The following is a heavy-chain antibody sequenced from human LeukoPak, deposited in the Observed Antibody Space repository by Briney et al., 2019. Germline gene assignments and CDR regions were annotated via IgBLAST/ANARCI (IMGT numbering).Heavy chain of an antibody. Sequence: NPSETLSLTCTVSGGSISNYYWSWIRQPAGKGLEWIGRIYTSGSTNYNPSLKSRVTMSVDTSKNQFSLKLSSVTAADTAVYYCAIQYYDFWSGYLDYWGQGTLVTVSS. CDR2: IYTSGST. J-gene: IGHJ4*02. V-gene: IGHV4-4*07. CDR1: GGSISNYY. D-gene: IGHD3-3*01. CDR3: AIQYYDFWSGYLDY.